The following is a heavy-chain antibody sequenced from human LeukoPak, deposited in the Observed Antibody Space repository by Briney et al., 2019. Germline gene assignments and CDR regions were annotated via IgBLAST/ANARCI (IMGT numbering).Heavy chain of an antibody. CDR1: GFTFSSYA. D-gene: IGHD2-2*01. Sequence: GRSLRLSCAASGFTFSSYAMHWVRQAPGKGLEWVAAISYDGSNKYYADSVKGRFTISRDNSKNTLYLQMNSLRAEDTAVYYCARDGDLGYCSSTSCPSGSFDYWGQGTLVTVSS. J-gene: IGHJ4*02. CDR3: ARDGDLGYCSSTSCPSGSFDY. V-gene: IGHV3-30*04. CDR2: ISYDGSNK.